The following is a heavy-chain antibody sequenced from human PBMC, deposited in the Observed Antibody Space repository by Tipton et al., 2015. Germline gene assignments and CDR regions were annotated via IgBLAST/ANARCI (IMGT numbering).Heavy chain of an antibody. CDR1: GGSISRSNYY. J-gene: IGHJ4*02. CDR3: ARAVAGTFDY. Sequence: TLSLTCTVSGGSISRSNYYWGWIRQPPGKGLEWIGYIYYSGHTKYNPSLKSRVTISADTSKNQFSLKMTSVTAADTAVYYCARAVAGTFDYWGQGTLVTVSS. V-gene: IGHV4-61*05. D-gene: IGHD6-19*01. CDR2: IYYSGHT.